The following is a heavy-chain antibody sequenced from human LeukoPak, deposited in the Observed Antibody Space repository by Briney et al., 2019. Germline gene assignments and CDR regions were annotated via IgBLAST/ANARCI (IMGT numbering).Heavy chain of an antibody. V-gene: IGHV1-8*01. J-gene: IGHJ4*02. CDR1: GYTSTSYD. CDR2: MNPNSGNT. CDR3: ARGRSHRYYYGSGSYLVGY. D-gene: IGHD3-10*01. Sequence: ASVKVSCKASGYTSTSYDINWVRQATGQGLEWMGWMNPNSGNTGYAQKFQGRVTMTRNTSISTAYMELSSLRSEDTAVYYCARGRSHRYYYGSGSYLVGYWGQGTLVTVSS.